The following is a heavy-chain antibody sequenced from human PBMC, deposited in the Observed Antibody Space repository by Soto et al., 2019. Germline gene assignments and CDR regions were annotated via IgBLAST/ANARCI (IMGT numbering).Heavy chain of an antibody. Sequence: QVQLVESGGGVVQPGRSLRLSCAASGFTFSSYGMHWVRQAPGKGLEWVAVISYDGSNKYYADSVKGRFTISRDNSKNTLYLQMNSLRAEDTAVYYCAKDASWAAGRGGLDYWGQGTLVTVSS. J-gene: IGHJ4*02. CDR1: GFTFSSYG. CDR2: ISYDGSNK. CDR3: AKDASWAAGRGGLDY. D-gene: IGHD1-26*01. V-gene: IGHV3-30*18.